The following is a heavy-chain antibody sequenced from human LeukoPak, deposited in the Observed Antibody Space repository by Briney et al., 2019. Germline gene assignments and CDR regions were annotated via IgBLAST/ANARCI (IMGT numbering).Heavy chain of an antibody. Sequence: GASVKVTCKASGYTFTSYGISWVRQAPGQGLEWMGWISAYNGNTNYAQKLQGRVTMTTDTSTSTAYMELRSLRSDDTAVYYCARLTVVVPAAIRPPDYWGQGTLVTVSS. D-gene: IGHD2-2*02. V-gene: IGHV1-18*01. CDR2: ISAYNGNT. J-gene: IGHJ4*02. CDR1: GYTFTSYG. CDR3: ARLTVVVPAAIRPPDY.